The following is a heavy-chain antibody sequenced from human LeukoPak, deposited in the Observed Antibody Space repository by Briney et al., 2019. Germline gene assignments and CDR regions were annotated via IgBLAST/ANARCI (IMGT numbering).Heavy chain of an antibody. D-gene: IGHD6-13*01. CDR3: ARHSRPYSSSWFDY. V-gene: IGHV4-39*01. CDR2: IYYGGTA. Sequence: SETLSLTCTVSGGSISSSSYYWGWIRQPPGKGLEWIGSIYYGGTASYNPSLKSRVTMSEDTSKNHFSLKLNSVTAADTAVYYCARHSRPYSSSWFDYWGQGTLVTVSS. J-gene: IGHJ4*02. CDR1: GGSISSSSYY.